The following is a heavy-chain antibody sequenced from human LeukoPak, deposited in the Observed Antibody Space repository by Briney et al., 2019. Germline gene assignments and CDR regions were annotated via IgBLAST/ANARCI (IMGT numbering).Heavy chain of an antibody. Sequence: PSETLSLTCIVSGHSISSSYYWSWIRQPPGKGLEWIGYIYYSGSTNYNPSLKSRVTISVDTSKNQFSLKLSSVTAADTAVYYCARLTVTARIYNWFDPWGQGTLVTVSS. CDR2: IYYSGST. CDR3: ARLTVTARIYNWFDP. CDR1: GHSISSSYY. D-gene: IGHD4-11*01. J-gene: IGHJ5*02. V-gene: IGHV4-61*01.